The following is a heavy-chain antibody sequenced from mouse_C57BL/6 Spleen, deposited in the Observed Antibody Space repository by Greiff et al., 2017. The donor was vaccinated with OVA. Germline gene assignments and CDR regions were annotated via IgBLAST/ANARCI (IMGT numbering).Heavy chain of an antibody. J-gene: IGHJ2*01. V-gene: IGHV1-69*01. D-gene: IGHD3-2*02. Sequence: QVQLQQPGAELVMPGASVKLSCKASGYTFTSYWMHWVKQRPGQGLEWIGEIDPSDSYTNYNQKFKGKSTLTVDKSSSTAYMQLSSLTSEDSAVYYCARRSSGWGYYFDYWGQGTTLTVSS. CDR3: ARRSSGWGYYFDY. CDR2: IDPSDSYT. CDR1: GYTFTSYW.